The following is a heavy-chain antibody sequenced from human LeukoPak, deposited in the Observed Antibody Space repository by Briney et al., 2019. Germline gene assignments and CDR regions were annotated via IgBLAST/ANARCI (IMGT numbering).Heavy chain of an antibody. CDR3: ARGRPESGG. CDR1: GYSFTDYY. CDR2: LNPNSGGT. V-gene: IGHV1-2*02. D-gene: IGHD1-26*01. J-gene: IGHJ4*02. Sequence: GASMKDSCKSSGYSFTDYYIHWVRQAPGQGLEWMGWLNPNSGGTNYAQKFQGRITMTRDTSITTVYMELSSLRSDDTAMYYCARGRPESGGWGQGTLLTVSS.